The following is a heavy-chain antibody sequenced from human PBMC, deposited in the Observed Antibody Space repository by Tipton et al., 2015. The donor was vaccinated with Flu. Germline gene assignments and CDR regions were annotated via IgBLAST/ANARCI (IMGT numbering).Heavy chain of an antibody. Sequence: SLRLSCAASGFTFSSYAMSWVRQAPGKGLEWVSYISSSGSTIYYADSVKGRFTISRDNAKNSLYLQMNSLRAEDTAVYYCARGVSSSHYYYYYMDVWGKGTTVTVSS. CDR1: GFTFSSYA. V-gene: IGHV3-48*04. CDR2: ISSSGSTI. D-gene: IGHD6-13*01. CDR3: ARGVSSSHYYYYYMDV. J-gene: IGHJ6*03.